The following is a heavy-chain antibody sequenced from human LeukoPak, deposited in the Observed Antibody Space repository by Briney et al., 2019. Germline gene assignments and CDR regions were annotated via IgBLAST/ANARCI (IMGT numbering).Heavy chain of an antibody. J-gene: IGHJ4*02. CDR2: IYYRGNT. Sequence: KSSETLSLTCTVSGVSITNNNYHWGWIRQPPGKGLEWIGSIYYRGNTYYDPSLKSRVTISVDTSKNQFSLWLSSVTAADTSVYYCTRLFNGSPADYWGQGILVTVSS. CDR3: TRLFNGSPADY. V-gene: IGHV4-39*01. CDR1: GVSITNNNYH. D-gene: IGHD1-1*01.